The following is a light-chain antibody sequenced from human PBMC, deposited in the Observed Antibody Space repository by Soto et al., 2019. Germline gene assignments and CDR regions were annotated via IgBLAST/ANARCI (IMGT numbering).Light chain of an antibody. CDR3: SSFTSSMTNV. V-gene: IGLV2-14*03. CDR2: AVT. J-gene: IGLJ1*01. Sequence: QCALTQPASVSGSPGQSITISGTGTSSDVGGYNSVSWYQQHPGKAPKLILYAVTDRPSGVSYRFSGSKSGNTASLTISGLQAADEADYFCSSFTSSMTNVFGSGTKVTVL. CDR1: SSDVGGYNS.